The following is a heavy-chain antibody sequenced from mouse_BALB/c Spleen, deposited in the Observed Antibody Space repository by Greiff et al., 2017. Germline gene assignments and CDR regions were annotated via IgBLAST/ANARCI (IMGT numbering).Heavy chain of an antibody. J-gene: IGHJ3*01. D-gene: IGHD2-3*01. Sequence: EVKLVESGGGLVQPGGSRKLSCAASGFTFSSFGMHWVRQAPEKGLEWVAYISSGSSTIYYADTVKGRFTISRDNPKNTLFLQMTSLRSEDTAMYYCARSDDGYYKNWFAYWGQGTLVTVSA. CDR3: ARSDDGYYKNWFAY. V-gene: IGHV5-17*02. CDR1: GFTFSSFG. CDR2: ISSGSSTI.